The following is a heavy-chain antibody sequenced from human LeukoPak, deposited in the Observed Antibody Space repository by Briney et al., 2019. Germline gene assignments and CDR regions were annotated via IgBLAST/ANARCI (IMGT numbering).Heavy chain of an antibody. CDR1: GVTFSSYA. Sequence: QPGGSLRLSCAASGVTFSSYAMSWVRQAPGKGLEWVSAISGSGGSTYYADSVKGRFTISRDNSKNTLYLQMNSLRAEDTAVYYVMVRGVYSTFDYWGQGTLVTVSS. J-gene: IGHJ4*02. V-gene: IGHV3-23*01. CDR3: MVRGVYSTFDY. D-gene: IGHD3-10*01. CDR2: ISGSGGST.